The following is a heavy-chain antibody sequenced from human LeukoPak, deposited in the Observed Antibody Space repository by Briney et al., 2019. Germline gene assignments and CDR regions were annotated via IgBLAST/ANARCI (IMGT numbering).Heavy chain of an antibody. Sequence: GGSLRLSCAASGFTFSSYGMHWVRQAPGKGLEWVAVISYDGSNKYYADSVKGRFTISRDNSKNTLYLQMNSLRAEDTAVYYCATGVGAKRVTDYWGQGTLVTVSS. J-gene: IGHJ4*02. V-gene: IGHV3-30*03. CDR1: GFTFSSYG. CDR3: ATGVGAKRVTDY. CDR2: ISYDGSNK. D-gene: IGHD1-26*01.